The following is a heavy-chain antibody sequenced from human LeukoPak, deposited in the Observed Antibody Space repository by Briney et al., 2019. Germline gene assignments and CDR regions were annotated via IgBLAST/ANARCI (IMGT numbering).Heavy chain of an antibody. CDR3: ARVKSSAYYYDYFDS. CDR2: IFFRGKT. CDR1: GYSISSGYY. V-gene: IGHV4-38-2*02. D-gene: IGHD3-22*01. Sequence: SETLSLTCTVSGYSISSGYYWAWIRQPPGKGLEWLGQIFFRGKTYHNPALKSRVTMSVDTSRNQFSLMLDSVTAADSAVYYCARVKSSAYYYDYFDSWGQGALVTVSS. J-gene: IGHJ4*02.